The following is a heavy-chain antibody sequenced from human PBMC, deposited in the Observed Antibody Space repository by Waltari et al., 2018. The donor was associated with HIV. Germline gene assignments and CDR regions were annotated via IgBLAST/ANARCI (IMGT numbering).Heavy chain of an antibody. D-gene: IGHD3-10*01. J-gene: IGHJ6*02. CDR2: ISWNSGSI. Sequence: EVQLVESGGGLVQPGRSLRLSCAASGFTFDDYAMHWVRQAPGKGLEWVSVISWNSGSIGYADSVKGRFTISRDNAKNSLYLQMNSLRAEDTALYYCAKGTAEYYGSGRLGVWGQGTTVTVSS. V-gene: IGHV3-9*01. CDR1: GFTFDDYA. CDR3: AKGTAEYYGSGRLGV.